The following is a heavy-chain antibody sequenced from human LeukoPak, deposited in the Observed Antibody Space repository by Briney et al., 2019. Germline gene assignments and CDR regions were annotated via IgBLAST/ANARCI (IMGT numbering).Heavy chain of an antibody. Sequence: SETLSLTCAVYGGSFSGYYWSWIRQPPGKGLEWIGEINHSGSTNYNPSLKSRVTISVDTSKIQFSLKLSSVTAADTAVYYCARGPDVNTYYYDSSGYYQGGFDYWGQGTLVTVSS. V-gene: IGHV4-34*01. CDR2: INHSGST. D-gene: IGHD3-22*01. CDR1: GGSFSGYY. CDR3: ARGPDVNTYYYDSSGYYQGGFDY. J-gene: IGHJ4*02.